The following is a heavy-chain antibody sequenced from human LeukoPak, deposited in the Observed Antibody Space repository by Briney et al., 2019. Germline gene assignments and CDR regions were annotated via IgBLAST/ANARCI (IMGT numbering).Heavy chain of an antibody. CDR3: ARGGCSSISCYYYYGMDV. J-gene: IGHJ6*02. CDR2: ISYSGST. Sequence: SETLSLTCTVSGGSISNSYWSWIRQPPGKGLEWIGCISYSGSTNYNPSLTSRVSISVDTSKSQFSLKLSSVTTADTALYYCARGGCSSISCYYYYGMDVWGQGTTVTVSS. CDR1: GGSISNSY. D-gene: IGHD2-2*01. V-gene: IGHV4-59*01.